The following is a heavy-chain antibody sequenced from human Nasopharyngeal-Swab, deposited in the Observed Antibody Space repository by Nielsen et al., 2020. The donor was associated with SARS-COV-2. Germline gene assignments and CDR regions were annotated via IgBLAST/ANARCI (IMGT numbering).Heavy chain of an antibody. CDR3: AKLYGDYEDFDY. Sequence: WIRQPPGKGLQWVSGITWNSGSIGYADSVKGRFTISRDNAKNSLYLQMNSLGAEDTALYYCAKLYGDYEDFDYWGQGTLVTVSS. D-gene: IGHD4-17*01. V-gene: IGHV3-9*01. J-gene: IGHJ4*02. CDR2: ITWNSGSI.